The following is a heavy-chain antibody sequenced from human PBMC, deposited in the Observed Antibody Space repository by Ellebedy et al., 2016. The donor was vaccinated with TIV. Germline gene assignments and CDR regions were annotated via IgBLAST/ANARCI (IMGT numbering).Heavy chain of an antibody. CDR2: IWYDGSNK. D-gene: IGHD5-18*01. J-gene: IGHJ4*02. Sequence: GESLKISCAASGFTFSSYGMHWVRQAPGKGLEWVAVIWYDGSNKYYADSVKGRFTISRDNSKNTLYLQMNSLRAEDTAVYYCARGGVGYSYAAADYWGQGTLVTVSS. CDR3: ARGGVGYSYAAADY. V-gene: IGHV3-30*19. CDR1: GFTFSSYG.